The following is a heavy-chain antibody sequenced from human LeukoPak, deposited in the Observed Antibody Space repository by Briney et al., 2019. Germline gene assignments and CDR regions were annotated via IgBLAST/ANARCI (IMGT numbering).Heavy chain of an antibody. D-gene: IGHD3-22*01. CDR3: ARAPTYYYDSSGYHFDY. V-gene: IGHV3-53*01. Sequence: GGSLRLSCAASGFTFSSYAMSWVRQAPGKGLEWVSVIYSGGSTYYADSVKGRFTISRDNSKNTLYLQMNSLRAEDTAVYYCARAPTYYYDSSGYHFDYWGQGTLVTVSS. CDR1: GFTFSSYA. J-gene: IGHJ4*02. CDR2: IYSGGST.